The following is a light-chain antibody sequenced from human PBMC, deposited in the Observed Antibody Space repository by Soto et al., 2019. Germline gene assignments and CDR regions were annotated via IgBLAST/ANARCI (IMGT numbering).Light chain of an antibody. V-gene: IGKV3-15*01. CDR2: GVS. J-gene: IGKJ4*01. CDR3: QQHNNWPLT. CDR1: QSVSSN. Sequence: EIVMTQSPGTLSVSPGERATLSCRASQSVSSNLAWYQQKPGQAPRLLIYGVSTRATSIPARFSGSGSGTDFTLTISSLQSEDSAVYYCQQHNNWPLTFGGGTKLELK.